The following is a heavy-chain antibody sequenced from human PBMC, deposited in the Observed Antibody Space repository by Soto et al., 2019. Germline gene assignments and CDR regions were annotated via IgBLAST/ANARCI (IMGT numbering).Heavy chain of an antibody. Sequence: QLLESGPGLVKPSETLSLTCTVSGGSISSSSYYWGWIRQPPGKGLEWIGSIYYSGSTYYNPSLKSRVTISVDTSKNQFSLKLCSVTAADTAVYYCARRHYGSGSAGDAFEIWGQGTMVTVSS. D-gene: IGHD3-10*01. CDR3: ARRHYGSGSAGDAFEI. CDR1: GGSISSSSYY. J-gene: IGHJ3*02. V-gene: IGHV4-39*01. CDR2: IYYSGST.